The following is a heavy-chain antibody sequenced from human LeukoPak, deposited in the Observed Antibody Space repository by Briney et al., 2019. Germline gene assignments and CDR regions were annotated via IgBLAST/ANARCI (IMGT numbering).Heavy chain of an antibody. D-gene: IGHD1-14*01. CDR2: ISGSGGST. J-gene: IGHJ6*02. CDR1: GVAFSSYA. Sequence: GGALRLSCAASGVAFSSYAMNWVRQAPGKGLEWVSVISGSGGSTYYADSVKGRFTISRDNAKNSLYLQMNSLRAEDTAVYYCANTLSPDGPVASSAYSYYGMDVWGQGTTVTVSS. CDR3: ANTLSPDGPVASSAYSYYGMDV. V-gene: IGHV3-23*01.